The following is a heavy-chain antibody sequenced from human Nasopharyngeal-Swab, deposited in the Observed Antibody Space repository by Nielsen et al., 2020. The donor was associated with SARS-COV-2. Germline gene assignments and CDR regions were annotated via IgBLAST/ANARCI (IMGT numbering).Heavy chain of an antibody. V-gene: IGHV5-10-1*01. D-gene: IGHD2-2*01. CDR3: ARLGYCSSTSCPYNWFDP. CDR2: IDPSDSYT. CDR1: GYRFTSYW. Sequence: GESVKISCKGSGYRFTSYWISWVRQMPGKGLEWMGRIDPSDSYTNYSPSFQGHVTISADKSISTAYLQWSSLKASDTAMYYCARLGYCSSTSCPYNWFDPWGQGTLVTVSS. J-gene: IGHJ5*02.